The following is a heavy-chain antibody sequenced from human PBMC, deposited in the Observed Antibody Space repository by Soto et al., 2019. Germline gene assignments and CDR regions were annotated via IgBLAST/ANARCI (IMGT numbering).Heavy chain of an antibody. CDR2: IWYDGSNK. J-gene: IGHJ6*03. D-gene: IGHD6-13*01. V-gene: IGHV3-33*01. CDR1: GFTFSSYG. Sequence: GGSLRLSCAASGFTFSSYGMHWVRQAPGKGLEWVAVIWYDGSNKYYADSVKGRFTISRDNSKNTLYLQMNSLRAEDTAVYYCARGPQQPAYYYYYYMDVWGKGTTVTVAS. CDR3: ARGPQQPAYYYYYYMDV.